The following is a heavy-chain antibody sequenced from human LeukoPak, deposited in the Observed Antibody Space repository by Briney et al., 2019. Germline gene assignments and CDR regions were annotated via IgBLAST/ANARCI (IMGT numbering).Heavy chain of an antibody. J-gene: IGHJ6*03. V-gene: IGHV5-51*01. D-gene: IGHD2-2*01. Sequence: GESLKISCKGSGYSFTSYWIGWVRQMPGKGLEWMGIIYPGDADTRYSPSFQGQVTISADKSIGTAYLQWSSLKASDTAMYYCARLGPAVVPAAKKMWYYYYMDVWGKGTTVTVSS. CDR1: GYSFTSYW. CDR2: IYPGDADT. CDR3: ARLGPAVVPAAKKMWYYYYMDV.